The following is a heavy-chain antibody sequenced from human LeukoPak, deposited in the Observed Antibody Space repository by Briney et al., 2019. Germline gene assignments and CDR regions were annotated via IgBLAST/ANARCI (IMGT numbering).Heavy chain of an antibody. CDR1: GFTFSNYW. CDR3: VRDSGFRSLDY. D-gene: IGHD3-10*01. J-gene: IGHJ4*02. CDR2: IKGDGSEK. V-gene: IGHV3-7*01. Sequence: QAGGSLRLSCTASGFTFSNYWMTWVRQIPGKGLEWLAQIKGDGSEKYFVDSVKGRFTISRDNAKNSLYLQMNSLRADDTAVYFCVRDSGFRSLDYWGQGTLVTVSS.